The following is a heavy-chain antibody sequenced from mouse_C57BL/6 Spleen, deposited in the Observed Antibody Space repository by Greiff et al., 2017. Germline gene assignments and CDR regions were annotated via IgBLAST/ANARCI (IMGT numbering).Heavy chain of an antibody. J-gene: IGHJ2*01. CDR1: GYTFTSYW. V-gene: IGHV1-55*01. CDR3: AREGGIYYSNPLDY. Sequence: QVQLQQPGAELVKPGASVKMSCKASGYTFTSYWITWVKQRPGQGLEWIGDIYPGSGSTNYNEKFKSKATLTVDTSSSTAYMELSSLPSEDSAVYYCAREGGIYYSNPLDYWGKGTTLTVSS. D-gene: IGHD2-5*01. CDR2: IYPGSGST.